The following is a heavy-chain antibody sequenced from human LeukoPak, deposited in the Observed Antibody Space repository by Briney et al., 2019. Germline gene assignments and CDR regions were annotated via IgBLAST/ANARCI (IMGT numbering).Heavy chain of an antibody. V-gene: IGHV1-2*02. CDR1: GYTFTGYY. D-gene: IGHD1-1*01. J-gene: IGHJ4*02. CDR3: ARPIGGNWNPLGS. Sequence: ASVKVSCKASGYTFTGYYMHWVRQAPGQGLEWMGWINPNSGGTNYAQKFQGRVTMTRDTSISTAYMELSRLRSDDTAVYYCARPIGGNWNPLGSWGQGTLVTVSS. CDR2: INPNSGGT.